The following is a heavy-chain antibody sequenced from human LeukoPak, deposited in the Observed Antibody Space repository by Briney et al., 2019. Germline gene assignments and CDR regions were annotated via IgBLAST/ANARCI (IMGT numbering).Heavy chain of an antibody. CDR1: GFTFSTYT. CDR2: ISSSSTYI. CDR3: ARDEVYGEQYYFDY. D-gene: IGHD4/OR15-4a*01. Sequence: GGSLRLSCAASGFTFSTYTMNWVRQAPGKGLEWVSSISSSSTYIYYADSVKGRFTISRDNARNSLYLQMNSLRAEDTAVYYCARDEVYGEQYYFDYWGQGTLVTVSP. J-gene: IGHJ4*02. V-gene: IGHV3-21*01.